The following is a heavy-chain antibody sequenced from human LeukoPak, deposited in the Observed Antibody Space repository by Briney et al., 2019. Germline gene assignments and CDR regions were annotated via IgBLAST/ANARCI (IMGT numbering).Heavy chain of an antibody. CDR2: LYYSGST. Sequence: PSETLSLTCTVSGVSVSSGSYYWSWIRQPPGKGLEWIGYLYYSGSTNYNPSLKSRVTISVDTSKNQFSLKLSSVTAADTAVYYCARSPYENYFDYWGQGTLITVSS. J-gene: IGHJ4*02. D-gene: IGHD5-12*01. V-gene: IGHV4-61*01. CDR3: ARSPYENYFDY. CDR1: GVSVSSGSYY.